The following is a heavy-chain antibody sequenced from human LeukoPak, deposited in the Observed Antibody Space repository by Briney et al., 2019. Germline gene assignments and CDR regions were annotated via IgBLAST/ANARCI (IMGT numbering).Heavy chain of an antibody. CDR3: ARNNDYYYYGMDV. J-gene: IGHJ6*02. V-gene: IGHV4-30-4*01. Sequence: SETLSLTCTVSGGSISSGDYSWSWIRQPPGKGLEWIGYIYYSGSTYYNSSLKSRVTISVDTSKNQFSLKLSSVTAADTAVYYCARNNDYYYYGMDVWGQGTTVTVSS. CDR1: GGSISSGDYS. CDR2: IYYSGST.